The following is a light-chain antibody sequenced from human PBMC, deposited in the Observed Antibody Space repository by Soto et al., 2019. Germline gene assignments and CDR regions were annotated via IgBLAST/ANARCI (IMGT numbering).Light chain of an antibody. Sequence: EVVMTQSPATLSVSPGERATLSCRASETVATNLAWCQQKPGQAPRLLISGASTRAAGISDRFRGSGSGTEFTLTISSLRSEDSAIYYCQQYFEWPPMTFGQGTKV. CDR1: ETVATN. CDR2: GAS. J-gene: IGKJ1*01. V-gene: IGKV3-15*01. CDR3: QQYFEWPPMT.